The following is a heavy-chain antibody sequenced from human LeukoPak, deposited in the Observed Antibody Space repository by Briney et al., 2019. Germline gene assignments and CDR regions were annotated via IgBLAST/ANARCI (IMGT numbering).Heavy chain of an antibody. CDR3: ARGSYSSSLSWFDP. Sequence: SETLSLTCTVSGGSISSGGYHWSWIRQHPGKGLEWIGYIYYSGSTYYNPSLKSRVTISVDTSKNQFSLKLSSVTAADTAVYYCARGSYSSSLSWFDPWGQGTLVTVSS. CDR2: IYYSGST. V-gene: IGHV4-31*03. J-gene: IGHJ5*02. D-gene: IGHD6-6*01. CDR1: GGSISSGGYH.